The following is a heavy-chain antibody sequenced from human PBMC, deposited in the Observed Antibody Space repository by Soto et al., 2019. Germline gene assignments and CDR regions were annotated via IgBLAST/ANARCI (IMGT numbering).Heavy chain of an antibody. CDR3: ARDQAMAQFDY. V-gene: IGHV1-18*01. D-gene: IGHD5-18*01. CDR2: ISAYNGNT. CDR1: GYTFTSYG. J-gene: IGHJ4*02. Sequence: QVQLVQSGAEVKKPGASVKVSCKASGYTFTSYGISWVRQAPGQGLEWMGWISAYNGNTKYTQKLQGRVTMTTDTSTITAYMERRSLRSDDTAVYYCARDQAMAQFDYWGQGTLVTVSS.